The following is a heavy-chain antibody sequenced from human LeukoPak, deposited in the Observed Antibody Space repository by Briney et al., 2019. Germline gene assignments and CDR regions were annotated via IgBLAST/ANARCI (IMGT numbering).Heavy chain of an antibody. CDR3: ARDNHNYYFDY. Sequence: PSETLSLTCTVSGGSISSYYWSWIRHPPGKGLEWIGYIYYSGSTNYNPSLKSRVTISVDTSKNQFSLKLSSVTAADTAVYYCARDNHNYYFDYWGQGTLVTVSS. CDR1: GGSISSYY. J-gene: IGHJ4*02. V-gene: IGHV4-59*01. D-gene: IGHD3-10*01. CDR2: IYYSGST.